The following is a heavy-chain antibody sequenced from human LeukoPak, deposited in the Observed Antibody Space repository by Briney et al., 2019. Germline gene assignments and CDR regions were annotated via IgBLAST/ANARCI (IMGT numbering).Heavy chain of an antibody. D-gene: IGHD3-10*01. V-gene: IGHV3-13*01. Sequence: GSLRLSCAASGFTFSSYDMHWVRQATGKGLEWVSAIGTAGDTYYPGSVKGRFIISRENAKNSLYLQMNSLRVGDTAVYYCARVIRGPKDYYFDYWGQGTLVTVSS. J-gene: IGHJ4*02. CDR3: ARVIRGPKDYYFDY. CDR1: GFTFSSYD. CDR2: IGTAGDT.